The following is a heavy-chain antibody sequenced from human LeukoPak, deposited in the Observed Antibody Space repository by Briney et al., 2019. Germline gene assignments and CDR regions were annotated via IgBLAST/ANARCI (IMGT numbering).Heavy chain of an antibody. J-gene: IGHJ4*02. V-gene: IGHV1-69*13. D-gene: IGHD3-3*01. CDR2: IIPIFGTA. CDR3: ARGEQFLEWLFGH. CDR1: GGTFSSYA. Sequence: SVKVSCXASGGTFSSYAISWVRQAPGQGLEWMGGIIPIFGTANYAQKFQGRVTITADESTSTAYMELSSLRSEDTAVYYCARGEQFLEWLFGHWGQGTLVTVSS.